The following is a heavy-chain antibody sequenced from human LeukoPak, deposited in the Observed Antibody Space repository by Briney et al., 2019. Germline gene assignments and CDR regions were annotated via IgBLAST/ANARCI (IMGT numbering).Heavy chain of an antibody. V-gene: IGHV1-69*05. J-gene: IGHJ6*03. CDR2: IIPSFGTA. Sequence: GASVKVSCKASGGTFSSYAISWVRLAPGQGLEWMGGIIPSFGTANYAQKFQGRVTITTDESTSTAYMELSSLRSEDTAVYYCARDTVAVSTNYYYYYMDVWGKGTTVTVSS. CDR1: GGTFSSYA. D-gene: IGHD2-15*01. CDR3: ARDTVAVSTNYYYYYMDV.